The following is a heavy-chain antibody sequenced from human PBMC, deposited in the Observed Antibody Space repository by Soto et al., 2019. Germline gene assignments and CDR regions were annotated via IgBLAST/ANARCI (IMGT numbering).Heavy chain of an antibody. CDR3: AGDPPPPDY. Sequence: QVQLVQSGAEVKKPGASVKVSCKASGYTFASYAISWMRQAPGQGLEWMGWISAYNGNTNYAQKHQRRVTMTTATSTSTAYMELRSLRSDDTAVYYCAGDPPPPDYWGQGTLVTVSS. V-gene: IGHV1-18*01. CDR2: ISAYNGNT. J-gene: IGHJ4*02. CDR1: GYTFASYA.